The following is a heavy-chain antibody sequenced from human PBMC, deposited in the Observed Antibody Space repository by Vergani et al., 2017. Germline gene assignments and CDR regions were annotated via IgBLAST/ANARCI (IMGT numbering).Heavy chain of an antibody. CDR2: IIPIFGTA. CDR1: GGTFSSYA. D-gene: IGHD6-13*01. V-gene: IGHV1-69*12. Sequence: QVQLVQSGAEVKKPGSSVKVSCKASGGTFSSYAISWVRQAPGPGLEWMGGIIPIFGTANYAQKFQGRVTITADESTSTADMDLSSLSSEDTAVYYCARGPVSREAALYRRFDYWGQGTLVTVSS. CDR3: ARGPVSREAALYRRFDY. J-gene: IGHJ4*02.